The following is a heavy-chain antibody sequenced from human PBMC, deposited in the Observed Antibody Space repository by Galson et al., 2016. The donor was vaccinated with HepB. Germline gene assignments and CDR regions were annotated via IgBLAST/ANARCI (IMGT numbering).Heavy chain of an antibody. V-gene: IGHV3-21*01. D-gene: IGHD5-12*01. J-gene: IGHJ4*02. CDR1: GFSFSIYS. Sequence: SLRLSCAASGFSFSIYSMNWVRQAPGKGLEWVSSISSSNIDYADSVKGRFTISRDNAKNSLYLQMNSLRVEDTAVYYCARVRPRSGYCFDYWGQGTLVTVSS. CDR2: ISSSNI. CDR3: ARVRPRSGYCFDY.